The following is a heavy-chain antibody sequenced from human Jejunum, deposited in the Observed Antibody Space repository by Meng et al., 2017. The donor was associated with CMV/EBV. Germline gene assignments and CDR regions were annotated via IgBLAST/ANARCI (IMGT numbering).Heavy chain of an antibody. CDR2: ISAYNGDT. Sequence: QVQLVQSGAEVKKPGASVKVSCKASGYTFATNGISWVRQAPGQGLEWMGWISAYNGDTIHAQKYQDRVTMTTDASTSTAYIEVRSLRSDDTAVYYCGRVRYGVGETTVDYWGQGTLVTVSS. J-gene: IGHJ4*02. D-gene: IGHD1-26*01. CDR3: GRVRYGVGETTVDY. V-gene: IGHV1-18*01. CDR1: GYTFATNG.